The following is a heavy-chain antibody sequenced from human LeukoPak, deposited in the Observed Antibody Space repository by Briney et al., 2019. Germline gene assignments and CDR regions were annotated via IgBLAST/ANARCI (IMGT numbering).Heavy chain of an antibody. CDR2: IIPIFGTA. V-gene: IGHV1-69*13. Sequence: SVKVSCKASGGTSSSYAISWVRQAPGQGLEWMGGIIPIFGTANYAQKFQGRVTITADESTSTAYMELSSLRSEDTAVYYCARDGRAQFYDSSGYYPQWGQGTLVTVSS. CDR3: ARDGRAQFYDSSGYYPQ. D-gene: IGHD3-22*01. J-gene: IGHJ4*02. CDR1: GGTSSSYA.